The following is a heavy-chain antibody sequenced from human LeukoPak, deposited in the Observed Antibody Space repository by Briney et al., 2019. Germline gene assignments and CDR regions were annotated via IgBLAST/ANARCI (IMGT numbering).Heavy chain of an antibody. Sequence: RGSLRLSCAASGFTFSDYYMSWIRQAPGKGLEWVSYISSSGSTIYYADSVKGRFTISRDNAKNSLYLQMNSLRAEDTAVYYCARDNGFDYYDSSGFPYYFDYWGQGTLVTVSS. CDR2: ISSSGSTI. CDR3: ARDNGFDYYDSSGFPYYFDY. J-gene: IGHJ4*02. D-gene: IGHD3-22*01. CDR1: GFTFSDYY. V-gene: IGHV3-11*04.